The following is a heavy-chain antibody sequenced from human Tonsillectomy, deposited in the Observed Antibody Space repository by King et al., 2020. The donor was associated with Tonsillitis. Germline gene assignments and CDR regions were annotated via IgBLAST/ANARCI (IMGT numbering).Heavy chain of an antibody. CDR2: IYYGGSA. CDR3: PRHDVSIHLWSTTADY. D-gene: IGHD5-18*01. J-gene: IGHJ4*02. V-gene: IGHV4-39*01. Sequence: QLQESGPGLVKPSETLSLTCIVSGGSISNSSYYWGWIRQPPGKGLEWIGSIYYGGSAYYNPSLNSRVSMTVDTSKNQFSLKLTSVPAADTAVYYCPRHDVSIHLWSTTADYWGQGTLVTVSS. CDR1: GGSISNSSYY.